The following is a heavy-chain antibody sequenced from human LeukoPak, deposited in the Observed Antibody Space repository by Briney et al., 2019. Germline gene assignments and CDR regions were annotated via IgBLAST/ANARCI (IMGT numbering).Heavy chain of an antibody. CDR2: ISGSGGST. D-gene: IGHD3-3*01. Sequence: PGGSLRLSCAASGFTFSSYAISWVRQAPGKGLEWVSAISGSGGSTYYADSVKGRFTISRDNSKNTLYLQMNSLRAEDTAVYYCAKDLEYAATSKPLFDYWGQGTLVTVSS. V-gene: IGHV3-23*01. J-gene: IGHJ4*02. CDR3: AKDLEYAATSKPLFDY. CDR1: GFTFSSYA.